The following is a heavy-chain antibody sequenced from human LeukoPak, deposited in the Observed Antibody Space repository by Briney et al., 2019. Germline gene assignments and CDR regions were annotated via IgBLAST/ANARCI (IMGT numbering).Heavy chain of an antibody. V-gene: IGHV4-59*08. CDR2: IYYSGST. Sequence: SETLSLTCTVSGGSISSYYWSWIRQPPGKGLEWIGYIYYSGSTNYNPSLKSRVTISVDTSKNQFSLKLSSVTAADTAVYYCARAQYSSPTGAYWGQGTLVTVSS. J-gene: IGHJ4*02. D-gene: IGHD6-6*01. CDR1: GGSISSYY. CDR3: ARAQYSSPTGAY.